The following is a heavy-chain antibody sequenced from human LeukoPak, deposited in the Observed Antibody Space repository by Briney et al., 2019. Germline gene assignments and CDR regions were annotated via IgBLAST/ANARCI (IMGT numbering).Heavy chain of an antibody. CDR3: ARRNYDSRASDAFDI. CDR1: GGSISSSSDY. J-gene: IGHJ3*02. D-gene: IGHD3-22*01. Sequence: PSETLSPTCTVSGGSISSSSDYWGWIRQPPGKGLEWIGSIYYSGSTYYNPSLKSRVTISVDTSKNQFSLKLSSVTAADTAVYYCARRNYDSRASDAFDIWGQGTMVTVSS. CDR2: IYYSGST. V-gene: IGHV4-39*01.